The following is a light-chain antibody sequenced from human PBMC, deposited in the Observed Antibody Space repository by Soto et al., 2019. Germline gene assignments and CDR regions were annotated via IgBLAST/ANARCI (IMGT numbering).Light chain of an antibody. J-gene: IGKJ1*01. V-gene: IGKV3-20*01. CDR1: QSIDSKY. CDR3: QRYGTSPGT. Sequence: EIVLTQSPGTLSLSPGERATLSCRASQSIDSKYLGWYQQKPGQTPRLLIYGASSRATGIPDRFSGSGSGTDFTLTISRLEPEDFAVYYCQRYGTSPGTYGQGTKVEIK. CDR2: GAS.